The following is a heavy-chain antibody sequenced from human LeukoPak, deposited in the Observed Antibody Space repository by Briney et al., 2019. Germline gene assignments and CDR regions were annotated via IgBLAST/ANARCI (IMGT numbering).Heavy chain of an antibody. CDR3: ATSYDGKTAPYDL. D-gene: IGHD4-23*01. J-gene: IGHJ5*02. V-gene: IGHV4-4*08. CDR1: NDSISSYC. CDR2: MCPSGRT. Sequence: SETLSLTCTVSNDSISSYCCSWVRQPPGKGLEWIGFMCPSGRTDYNPSLKSRVTMSVDTSKDQLSMELRFLTAADTAVYYCATSYDGKTAPYDLWGHGTLVTVSS.